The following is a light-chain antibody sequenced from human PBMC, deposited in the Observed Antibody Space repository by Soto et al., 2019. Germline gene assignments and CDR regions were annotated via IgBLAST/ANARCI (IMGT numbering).Light chain of an antibody. Sequence: QAVVTQPPSVSATPGQRVTISCSGSNSNIGSNYVSWYQHLPGAAPKLLISGSDKGHSGIPDRFSGSKSGTSATLDITGLQTGDEADYYCGTWDSRLSAYVFGTGTKLTVL. CDR1: NSNIGSNY. CDR3: GTWDSRLSAYV. V-gene: IGLV1-51*01. CDR2: GSD. J-gene: IGLJ1*01.